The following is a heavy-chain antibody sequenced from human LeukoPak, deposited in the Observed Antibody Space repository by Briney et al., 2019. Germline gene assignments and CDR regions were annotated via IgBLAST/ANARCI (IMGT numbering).Heavy chain of an antibody. V-gene: IGHV3-30-3*01. CDR3: AREMATTETFDY. CDR2: TSYDGSNK. CDR1: GFTFSSHA. D-gene: IGHD5-24*01. J-gene: IGHJ4*02. Sequence: GGSLTLSCAASGFTFSSHAMLGLRQAPGEGLAWVAVTSYDGSNKFYADSVKGRFTISRDNSKNTLYLQMSSLRAEDTAVYYCAREMATTETFDYWGQGTLVTVSS.